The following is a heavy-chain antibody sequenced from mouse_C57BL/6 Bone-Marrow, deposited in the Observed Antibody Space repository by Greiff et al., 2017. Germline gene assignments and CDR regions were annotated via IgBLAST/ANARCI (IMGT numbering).Heavy chain of an antibody. Sequence: QVQLKESGPGLVQPSQSLSITCTASGFSLTSYGVHWVRQSPGKGLEWLGVIWRGGSTDYNAAFMSRLGITKDNSKSQVFFKMNSLQADDTAIYYCAENYSYAMDYWGQGTSVTVAS. D-gene: IGHD2-12*01. CDR1: GFSLTSYG. V-gene: IGHV2-5*01. CDR2: IWRGGST. CDR3: AENYSYAMDY. J-gene: IGHJ4*01.